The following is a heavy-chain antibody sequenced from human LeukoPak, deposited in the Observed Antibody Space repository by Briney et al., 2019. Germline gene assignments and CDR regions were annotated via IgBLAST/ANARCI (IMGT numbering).Heavy chain of an antibody. J-gene: IGHJ4*02. CDR2: INPSGGST. D-gene: IGHD3-10*01. Sequence: ASVKVSCKASGYTFTSYYMHWVRRAPGQGLEWMGIINPSGGSTSYAQKFQGRVTMTRDTSTSTVYMELSSLRSEDTAVYYCATENGDRGSGSYSYRWDYWGQGTLVTVSS. CDR1: GYTFTSYY. CDR3: ATENGDRGSGSYSYRWDY. V-gene: IGHV1-46*01.